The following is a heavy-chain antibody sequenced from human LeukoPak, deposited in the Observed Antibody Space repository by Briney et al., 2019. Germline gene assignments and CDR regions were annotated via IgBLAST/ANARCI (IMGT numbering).Heavy chain of an antibody. J-gene: IGHJ6*04. V-gene: IGHV3-23*01. CDR2: INGRGDDS. CDR3: ARDSGNYGMDV. CDR1: DFTFA. Sequence: GGSLRLSCVVSDFTFAVSWVRQAPGKGLEWISTINGRGDDSFHADSVKGRFTISRDTSKNTLYLHMSSLRAEDTAVYYCARDSGNYGMDVWGKGTTVTVSS.